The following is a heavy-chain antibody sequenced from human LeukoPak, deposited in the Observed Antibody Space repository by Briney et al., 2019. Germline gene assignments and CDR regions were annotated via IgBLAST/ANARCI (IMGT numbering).Heavy chain of an antibody. V-gene: IGHV1-2*06. CDR1: GYTFTNYY. J-gene: IGHJ5*02. D-gene: IGHD4/OR15-4a*01. Sequence: ASVSVSCKASGYTFTNYYIHWVRQAPGQGLEWMGRINPNSGDTDYAQNFQGRVTMTRDTSISTASMELTRLTSDDTAVYYCARGGPTYGSKYNWFDPWGQGTLVTVSS. CDR3: ARGGPTYGSKYNWFDP. CDR2: INPNSGDT.